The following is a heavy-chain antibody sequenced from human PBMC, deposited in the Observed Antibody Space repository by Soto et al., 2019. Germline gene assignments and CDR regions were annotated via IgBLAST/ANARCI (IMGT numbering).Heavy chain of an antibody. D-gene: IGHD6-13*01. Sequence: PSETLSLTCTVSGGSISGSSYYWGWIRQPPGKGLEWTGSIYYSGSTYYNPSLKSRVTISVDTSKNQFSLKLSSVTAADTAVYYCARYTSSSWFLNWFDPWGQGTLVTVSS. CDR3: ARYTSSSWFLNWFDP. V-gene: IGHV4-39*01. CDR2: IYYSGST. J-gene: IGHJ5*02. CDR1: GGSISGSSYY.